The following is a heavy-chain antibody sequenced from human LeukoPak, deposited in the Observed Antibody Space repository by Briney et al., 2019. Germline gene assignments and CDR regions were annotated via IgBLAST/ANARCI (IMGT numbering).Heavy chain of an antibody. CDR3: ARDRGSIDY. CDR2: IYYSGST. V-gene: IGHV4-59*01. J-gene: IGHJ4*02. CDR1: GGSISSYY. Sequence: SETLSLTCTASGGSISSYYWSWIRQPPGKGLEWIGYIYYSGSTNYNPSLKSRVTISVDTSKNQFSLKLSSVTAADTAVYYCARDRGSIDYWGQGTLVTVSS. D-gene: IGHD2-2*01.